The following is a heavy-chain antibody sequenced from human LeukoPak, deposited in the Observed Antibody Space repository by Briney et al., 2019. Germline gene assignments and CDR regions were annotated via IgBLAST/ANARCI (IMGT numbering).Heavy chain of an antibody. J-gene: IGHJ4*02. Sequence: GSLRLSCAASGFTFSSYWMSWVRQAPGKGLEWVANIKQDGSEQYYVDSVKGRFTISRDNARNSVYLQMNSLRDEDTAVYYCARVRILSDYFFDYWGQGTLVTVAS. CDR2: IKQDGSEQ. V-gene: IGHV3-7*04. D-gene: IGHD2-15*01. CDR3: ARVRILSDYFFDY. CDR1: GFTFSSYW.